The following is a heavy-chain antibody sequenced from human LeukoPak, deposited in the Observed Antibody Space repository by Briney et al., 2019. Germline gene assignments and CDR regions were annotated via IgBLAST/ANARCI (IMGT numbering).Heavy chain of an antibody. CDR1: GYTFTSYG. CDR2: ISAYNGNT. CDR3: ARDKVGSYFGYNY. J-gene: IGHJ4*02. D-gene: IGHD1-26*01. Sequence: ASVNVSGKAAGYTFTSYGISWVRQAHGQGHEWMGLISAYNGNTNYAQKLQGRVTMTTDTSTSTAYMELRSLRSDDTAVYYCARDKVGSYFGYNYWGQGTLVTVSS. V-gene: IGHV1-18*01.